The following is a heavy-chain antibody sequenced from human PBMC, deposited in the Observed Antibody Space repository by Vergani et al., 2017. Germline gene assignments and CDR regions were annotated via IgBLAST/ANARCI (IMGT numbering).Heavy chain of an antibody. CDR1: GFTFSSYS. D-gene: IGHD3-10*01. CDR2: ISSSSSTI. CDR3: ANGGSGDYSPYYYYYGMDV. V-gene: IGHV3-48*01. Sequence: EVQLVESGGGLVQPGGSLRLFCAVSGFTFSSYSMNWVRQAPGKGLEWVSYISSSSSTIYYADSVKGRFTISRDNAKNSLYLQMNSLRAEDTAVYYCANGGSGDYSPYYYYYGMDVWGQGTTVTVSS. J-gene: IGHJ6*02.